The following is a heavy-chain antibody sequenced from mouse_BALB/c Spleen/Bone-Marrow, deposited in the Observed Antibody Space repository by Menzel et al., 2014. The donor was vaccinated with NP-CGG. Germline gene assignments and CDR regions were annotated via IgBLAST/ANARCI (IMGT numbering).Heavy chain of an antibody. CDR1: GYTFTSYW. V-gene: IGHV1S127*01. D-gene: IGHD2-14*01. CDR3: TNLGTY. J-gene: IGHJ3*01. Sequence: QVQLQQSGAELVKPGASVRMSCKASGYTFTSYWMHWVKQRPGQGLEWIGAIDPSDNYTHYNQEFKGKATLTVDTSSSTAYMQLNSLTSGDSAVYYCTNLGTYWGPGTLVTVSA. CDR2: IDPSDNYT.